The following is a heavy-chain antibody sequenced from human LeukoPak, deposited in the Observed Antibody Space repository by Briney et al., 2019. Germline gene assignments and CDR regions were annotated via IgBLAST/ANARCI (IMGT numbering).Heavy chain of an antibody. Sequence: PGGSLRLSCAASGFTFSSYAMSWVRQAPGKGLEWVSAISGSGGSTYYADSVKGRFTISRDNSKNTLYLQMSSLRAEDTAVYYCAKDQWVGDWYFDLWGRGILVTVSS. CDR1: GFTFSSYA. V-gene: IGHV3-23*01. D-gene: IGHD1-26*01. CDR2: ISGSGGST. J-gene: IGHJ2*01. CDR3: AKDQWVGDWYFDL.